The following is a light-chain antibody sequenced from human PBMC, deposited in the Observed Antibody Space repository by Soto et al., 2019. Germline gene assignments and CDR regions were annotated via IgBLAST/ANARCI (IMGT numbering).Light chain of an antibody. V-gene: IGKV1-39*01. Sequence: DTQMTQSPSSVSASIGDTVTITCRASQDINVYLNWYQQKPGEVSKLLIYSASTLHSGVPSRFTGSGSETDFTLTIRSLQPEDFATYYCQHGYVAPYSFGQGTKVDIK. CDR1: QDINVY. CDR3: QHGYVAPYS. J-gene: IGKJ2*03. CDR2: SAS.